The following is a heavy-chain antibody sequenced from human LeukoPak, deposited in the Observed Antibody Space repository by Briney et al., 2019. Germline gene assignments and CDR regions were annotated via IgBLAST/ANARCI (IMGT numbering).Heavy chain of an antibody. CDR1: GDSISSYY. V-gene: IGHV4-59*08. CDR3: ARRASYTSAFFDY. J-gene: IGHJ4*02. Sequence: PSETLSLTCTVPGDSISSYYWSWVRQPPGKGLEWIGYIYHTGSTNYNSSIKSRVTMSVDTSKNQFSLQVSSVTAADTAVYYCARRASYTSAFFDYWGQGSLVTASS. CDR2: IYHTGST. D-gene: IGHD6-6*01.